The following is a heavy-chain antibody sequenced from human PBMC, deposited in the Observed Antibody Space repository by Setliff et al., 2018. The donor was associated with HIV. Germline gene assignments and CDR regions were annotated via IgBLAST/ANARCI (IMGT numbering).Heavy chain of an antibody. Sequence: RLSCAASGFTFSNYNMNWVRRVQGKGLEWVSSISSSSSYIFYADSVKGRFSISRDNAKNSLYLQVNSLRAEDTAVYYCARDRSVEDVVRGVITDYSYYMDVWGRGTTVTVSS. V-gene: IGHV3-21*01. CDR3: ARDRSVEDVVRGVITDYSYYMDV. D-gene: IGHD3-10*01. CDR1: GFTFSNYN. CDR2: ISSSSSYI. J-gene: IGHJ6*03.